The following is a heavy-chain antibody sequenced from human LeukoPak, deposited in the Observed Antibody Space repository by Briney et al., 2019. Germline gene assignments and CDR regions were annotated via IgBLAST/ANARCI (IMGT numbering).Heavy chain of an antibody. V-gene: IGHV4-4*07. CDR2: IHTSGST. Sequence: SETLSLTCTVSGGSISSYYWSWIRQPAGKGLEWIGRIHTSGSTNNNPSLKSRVTMSVDTSKNQFSLKLSSVTAADTAVYYCASGVSTVTPWYYYYMDVWGKGTTVTVSS. CDR1: GGSISSYY. J-gene: IGHJ6*03. D-gene: IGHD4-17*01. CDR3: ASGVSTVTPWYYYYMDV.